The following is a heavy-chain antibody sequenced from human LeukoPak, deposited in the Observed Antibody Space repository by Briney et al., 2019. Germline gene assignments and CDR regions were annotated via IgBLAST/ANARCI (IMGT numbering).Heavy chain of an antibody. V-gene: IGHV1-3*01. CDR1: GYTFTSYA. Sequence: GASVKVSCKASGYTFTSYAIHWVRQAPGQGLECLGWINAGNGYTKYTQKFQDRVAITRDTSASTAYMELGSLRSEDTAVYYCARGALRYFALGYWGQGTPVTVSS. CDR2: INAGNGYT. CDR3: ARGALRYFALGY. J-gene: IGHJ4*02. D-gene: IGHD3-9*01.